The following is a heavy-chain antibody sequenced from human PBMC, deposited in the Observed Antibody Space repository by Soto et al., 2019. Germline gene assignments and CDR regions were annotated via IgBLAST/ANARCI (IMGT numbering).Heavy chain of an antibody. CDR2: IIPRSATS. J-gene: IGHJ6*02. Sequence: GASVKVSCKASGDTFITYTITWMRQALGQGLEWMGGIIPRSATSNYAQKFQGRVTITADESTNTAYMELSSLRSEDMAVYYCAREGLVLVPTTVHSDYYYYAMDVWGQGTTVTVSS. D-gene: IGHD2-2*01. V-gene: IGHV1-69*13. CDR3: AREGLVLVPTTVHSDYYYYAMDV. CDR1: GDTFITYT.